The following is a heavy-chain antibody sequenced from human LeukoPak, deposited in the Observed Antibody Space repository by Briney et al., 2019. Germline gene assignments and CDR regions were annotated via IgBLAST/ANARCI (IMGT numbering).Heavy chain of an antibody. J-gene: IGHJ4*02. CDR2: IHPNCCGT. Sequence: ASVKVSCKASGYTFTGYYMHWVRQAPGQGPECMGRIHPNCCGTNYAQKFQGRVTMTRDTSISTAYMELSRLRSDDTAVYYCARGITMIVVAPFDYWGQGTLVTVSS. CDR3: ARGITMIVVAPFDY. D-gene: IGHD3-22*01. CDR1: GYTFTGYY. V-gene: IGHV1-2*06.